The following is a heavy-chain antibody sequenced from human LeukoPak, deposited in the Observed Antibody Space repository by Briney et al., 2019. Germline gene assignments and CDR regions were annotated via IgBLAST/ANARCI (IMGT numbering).Heavy chain of an antibody. Sequence: ASVKVSCKASGYTFTSYYIHWVRQAPGQGLEWMGIINPSSGSTSYAQKFQGRVTMTTDTSTSTVYMELSSLKSEDTAVYYCARDPPHSSVARRFDYWGQGTLVTVSS. V-gene: IGHV1-46*01. J-gene: IGHJ4*02. CDR1: GYTFTSYY. D-gene: IGHD6-19*01. CDR2: INPSSGST. CDR3: ARDPPHSSVARRFDY.